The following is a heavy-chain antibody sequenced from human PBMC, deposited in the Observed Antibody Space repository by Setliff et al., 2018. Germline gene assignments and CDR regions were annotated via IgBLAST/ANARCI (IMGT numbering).Heavy chain of an antibody. J-gene: IGHJ4*02. CDR1: GYTFTSNH. CDR3: VVNVVGPVTGLDC. V-gene: IGHV1-46*01. CDR2: INPSGGYT. D-gene: IGHD2-15*01. Sequence: ASVKVSCKASGYTFTSNHIHWGRQAPGQGLEWMGTINPSGGYTIYAPEFQGRVTMTTDTSTRTAYMELSGLASDDTAIYFCVVNVVGPVTGLDCWGPGTLVTVSS.